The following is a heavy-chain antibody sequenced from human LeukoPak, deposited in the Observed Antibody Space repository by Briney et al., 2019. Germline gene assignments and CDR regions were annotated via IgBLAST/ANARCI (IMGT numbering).Heavy chain of an antibody. Sequence: GGSLRLSCAASGFRFDDCDMHWVRQVPGKGLEWVSSISWNSGAKGYADSVKGRFTISRDNANNSLYLHMNSLRQDDTAFYYCVKDRNYYGSGSVYFDYWGQGTLVTVSS. CDR3: VKDRNYYGSGSVYFDY. J-gene: IGHJ4*02. D-gene: IGHD3-10*01. CDR1: GFRFDDCD. V-gene: IGHV3-9*01. CDR2: ISWNSGAK.